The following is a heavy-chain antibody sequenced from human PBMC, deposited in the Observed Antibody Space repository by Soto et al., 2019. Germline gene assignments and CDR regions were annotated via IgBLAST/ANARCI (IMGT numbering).Heavy chain of an antibody. D-gene: IGHD1-26*01. CDR1: GGTFSTYT. Sequence: QVHLVQSGAEVKQPGSSVKVSCKASGGTFSTYTITWLRQAHGQGPEWMGRIIPVIGIANYAQKFLGRITIPAYKSTSTAFMELSSLLSEDTAVFYCAIPDHPNIDPGRDFFDSWGQGTLVTVSS. CDR3: AIPDHPNIDPGRDFFDS. J-gene: IGHJ4*02. V-gene: IGHV1-69*02. CDR2: IIPVIGIA.